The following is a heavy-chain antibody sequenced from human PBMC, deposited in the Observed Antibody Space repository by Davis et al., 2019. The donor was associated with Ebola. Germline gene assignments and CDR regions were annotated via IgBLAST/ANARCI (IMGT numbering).Heavy chain of an antibody. V-gene: IGHV3-9*01. CDR1: GFTFDDYA. CDR3: AREEIVVVPAARSYNWFDP. D-gene: IGHD2-2*01. CDR2: ISWNSGSI. Sequence: SLKISCAASGFTFDDYAMHWVRQPPGKGLEWVSGISWNSGSIGYADSVKGRFTISRDNAKNSLYLQMNSLRAEDTAVYYCAREEIVVVPAARSYNWFDPWGQGTLVTVSS. J-gene: IGHJ5*02.